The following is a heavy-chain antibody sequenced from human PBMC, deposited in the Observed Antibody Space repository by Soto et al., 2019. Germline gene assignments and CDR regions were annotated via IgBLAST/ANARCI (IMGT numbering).Heavy chain of an antibody. D-gene: IGHD3-10*01. J-gene: IGHJ6*02. CDR2: IIPIFGTA. CDR3: ARRRRPERTLITMVRGVMARSYGMDV. CDR1: GGTFSSYA. V-gene: IGHV1-69*13. Sequence: SVKVSCKASGGTFSSYAISWVRQAPGQGLEWMGGIIPIFGTANYAQKFQGRVTITADESTSTAYMELSSLRSEDTAMYYCARRRRPERTLITMVRGVMARSYGMDVWGQGTTVTVSS.